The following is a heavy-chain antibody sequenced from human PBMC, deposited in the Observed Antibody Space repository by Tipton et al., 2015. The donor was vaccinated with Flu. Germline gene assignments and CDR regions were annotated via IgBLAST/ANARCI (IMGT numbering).Heavy chain of an antibody. Sequence: LRLSCTVSGGSISSYYWSWIRQPPGKGLEWIGYIYYSGSTNYNPSLKSRVTISVDTSKNQFSLKLSSVTAADTAVYYCARGYDYVWGSYPFDYWGQGTLVTVSS. J-gene: IGHJ4*02. V-gene: IGHV4-59*01. CDR1: GGSISSYY. CDR2: IYYSGST. CDR3: ARGYDYVWGSYPFDY. D-gene: IGHD3-16*02.